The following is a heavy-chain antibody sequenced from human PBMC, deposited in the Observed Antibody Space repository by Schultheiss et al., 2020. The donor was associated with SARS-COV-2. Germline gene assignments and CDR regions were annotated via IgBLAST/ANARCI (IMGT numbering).Heavy chain of an antibody. CDR3: AHRPYDFLAQPFDY. CDR2: IYWNDDK. J-gene: IGHJ4*02. D-gene: IGHD3-3*01. Sequence: SGPTLVKPTQTLTLTCTFSGFSLSTSGVGVGWIRQPPGKALEWLALIYWNDDKRYSPSLKSRLTITKDTSKNQVVLTMTNMDPVDTATYYCAHRPYDFLAQPFDYWGQGTLVTVSS. V-gene: IGHV2-5*01. CDR1: GFSLSTSGVG.